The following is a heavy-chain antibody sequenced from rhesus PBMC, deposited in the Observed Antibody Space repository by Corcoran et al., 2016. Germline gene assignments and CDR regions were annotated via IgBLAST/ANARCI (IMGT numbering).Heavy chain of an antibody. D-gene: IGHD3-28*01. CDR2: IYGRGSST. V-gene: IGHV4-169*01. J-gene: IGHJ4*01. CDR1: GGSISNSY. Sequence: QLQLQESGPGLVKPSETLSVTCVVSGGSISNSYWSWIRQAPGKGLEWIGYIYGRGSSTNYNPSLKSRVTLSVDTSKNQFSLNLSSVTAADTAVYYCVRGGGYYYDGGYVDYWGQGVLVTVSS. CDR3: VRGGGYYYDGGYVDY.